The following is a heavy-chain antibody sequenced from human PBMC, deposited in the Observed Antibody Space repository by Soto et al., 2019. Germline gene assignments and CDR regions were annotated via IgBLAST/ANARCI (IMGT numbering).Heavy chain of an antibody. Sequence: GGSLRLSCAASGFTFSSYGMHWVRQAPGKGLEWVAVISYDGSNKYYADSVKGRFTISRDNPKNTLYLQMNSLRAEDTAVYYCAKSGYGTGRYFDHWGQGTLVTVSS. CDR3: AKSGYGTGRYFDH. CDR1: GFTFSSYG. J-gene: IGHJ4*02. D-gene: IGHD5-18*01. V-gene: IGHV3-30*18. CDR2: ISYDGSNK.